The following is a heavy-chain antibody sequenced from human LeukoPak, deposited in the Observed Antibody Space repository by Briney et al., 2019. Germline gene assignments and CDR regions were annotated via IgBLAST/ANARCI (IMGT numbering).Heavy chain of an antibody. CDR1: GFTFSSYA. Sequence: GGSLRLSCAASGFTFSSYAMHWVRQAPGKGLEWVAVISYDGSNKYYADSVKGRFTISRDNSKNTLYLQMNSLRAEDTAVYYCASQLEMATIGGRRDYWGQGTLVTVSS. V-gene: IGHV3-30-3*01. J-gene: IGHJ4*02. CDR2: ISYDGSNK. D-gene: IGHD5-24*01. CDR3: ASQLEMATIGGRRDY.